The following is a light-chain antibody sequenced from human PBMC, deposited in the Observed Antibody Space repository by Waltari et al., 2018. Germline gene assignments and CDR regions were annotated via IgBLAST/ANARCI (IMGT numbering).Light chain of an antibody. Sequence: EIVLTQSPSTLSLSPGERATLSCRASESVRTALAWYQQKPGQAPRLLIFGASNRAIGSPDRFSGGGSGTDFSLTISRLEPEDFAVYFCQHYVRLPVAFGQGTKVDVK. CDR3: QHYVRLPVA. CDR1: ESVRTA. V-gene: IGKV3-20*01. J-gene: IGKJ1*01. CDR2: GAS.